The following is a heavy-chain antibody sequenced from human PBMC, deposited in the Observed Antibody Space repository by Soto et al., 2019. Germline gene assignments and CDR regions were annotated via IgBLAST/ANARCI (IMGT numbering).Heavy chain of an antibody. V-gene: IGHV3-23*01. CDR3: AKVTVGAKLGALHYYFDY. Sequence: EVQLLESGGGLVQPGGSLRLSCAASGFTFSSYAMSWVRQAPGKGLEWVSAISGSGGSTYYADSVKGRFTISRDNSKNTLYLQMNSLRAEXTAVXYCAKVTVGAKLGALHYYFDYWGQGTLVTVSS. CDR2: ISGSGGST. CDR1: GFTFSSYA. J-gene: IGHJ4*02. D-gene: IGHD1-26*01.